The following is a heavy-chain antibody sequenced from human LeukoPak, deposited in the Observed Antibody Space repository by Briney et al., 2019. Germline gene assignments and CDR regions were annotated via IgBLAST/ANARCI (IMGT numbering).Heavy chain of an antibody. CDR3: ARHGCSGYDCAWFDP. J-gene: IGHJ5*02. D-gene: IGHD5-12*01. CDR2: IYYSGST. V-gene: IGHV4-59*08. Sequence: SETLSLTCTVSGGSINSYYWSWIRQPPGKGLEWIGYIYYSGSTNYNPSLKSRVTISVDTSKNQFSLKLGSVTAADTAVYYCARHGCSGYDCAWFDPWGQGTLVTVSS. CDR1: GGSINSYY.